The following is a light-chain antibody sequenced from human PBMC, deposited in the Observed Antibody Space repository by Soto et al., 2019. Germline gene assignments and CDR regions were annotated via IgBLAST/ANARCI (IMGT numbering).Light chain of an antibody. CDR2: DVT. V-gene: IGLV2-11*01. CDR3: CSYAGSYSWV. J-gene: IGLJ3*02. CDR1: SSNVGGYSD. Sequence: QSALTRPRSVSGSPGQSVTISCTGTSSNVGGYSDVSWYQQHPGIAPPLIIYDVTKRPSGVPDRFSGSKSGNTASLTISGLQAEDESDYYCCSYAGSYSWVFGGGTKVTVL.